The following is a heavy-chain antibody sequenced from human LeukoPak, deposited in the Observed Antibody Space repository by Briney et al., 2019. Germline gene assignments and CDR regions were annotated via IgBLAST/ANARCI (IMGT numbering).Heavy chain of an antibody. J-gene: IGHJ4*02. CDR3: AKDLFSEFDY. Sequence: PGGSLRLPCAASGFTFSSYAMSWARQAPGKGLEWVSAISGSCGSTYYADSVKGQFTISRDNSKNTLYLQMNSLRAEDTAVYYCAKDLFSEFDYWGQGTLVTVSS. CDR1: GFTFSSYA. V-gene: IGHV3-23*01. CDR2: ISGSCGST. D-gene: IGHD1-14*01.